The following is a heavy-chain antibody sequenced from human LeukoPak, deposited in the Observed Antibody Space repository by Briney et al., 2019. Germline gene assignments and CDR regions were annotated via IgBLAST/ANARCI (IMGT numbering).Heavy chain of an antibody. V-gene: IGHV3-7*01. CDR1: GFTFSSYW. CDR2: IKEDGSEE. Sequence: GGSLRLSCAASGFTFSSYWMSWVRQAPGKGLECVANIKEDGSEEYYVDSVKGRFSISRNNAKNSLYLQMNSLRAEDTAVYYCARDWLAGNPYHAFDLWGKGTMVTVSS. J-gene: IGHJ3*01. D-gene: IGHD3-22*01. CDR3: ARDWLAGNPYHAFDL.